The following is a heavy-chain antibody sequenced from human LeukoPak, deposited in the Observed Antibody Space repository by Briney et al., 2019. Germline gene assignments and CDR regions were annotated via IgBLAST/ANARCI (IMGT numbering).Heavy chain of an antibody. V-gene: IGHV4-34*01. CDR3: ARGRVAVADY. J-gene: IGHJ4*02. Sequence: SETLSLTCAVYGGSFSGYYWSWIRQPPGKGLEWIGEINHSGSTNYNPSLKSRVTISVDTSKNQFSLKLSSVTAADTVVYYCARGRVAVADYWGQGTLVTVSS. CDR1: GGSFSGYY. CDR2: INHSGST. D-gene: IGHD6-19*01.